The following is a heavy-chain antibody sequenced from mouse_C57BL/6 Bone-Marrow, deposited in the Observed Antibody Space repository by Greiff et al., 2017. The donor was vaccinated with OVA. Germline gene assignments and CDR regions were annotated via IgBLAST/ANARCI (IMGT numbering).Heavy chain of an antibody. CDR3: ARRDSSGGAWFAY. J-gene: IGHJ3*01. CDR2: ISNGGGST. Sequence: EVMLVESGGGLVQPGGSLKLSCAASGFTFSDYYMYWVRQTPEKRLEWVAYISNGGGSTYYPDTVKGRFTISRDNAKNTLYLQMSRLKSEDTAMYYGARRDSSGGAWFAYWGQGTLVTVSA. CDR1: GFTFSDYY. V-gene: IGHV5-12*01. D-gene: IGHD3-2*02.